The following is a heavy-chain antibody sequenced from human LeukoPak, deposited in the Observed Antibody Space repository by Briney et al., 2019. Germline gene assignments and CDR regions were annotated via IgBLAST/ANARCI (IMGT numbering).Heavy chain of an antibody. D-gene: IGHD3-3*01. V-gene: IGHV3-30*02. CDR2: IRYDGSNK. Sequence: PGGSLRLSCAASGFTFSSYGMHWVRQAPGKGLEWVAFIRYDGSNKYYADSVKGRFTISRDNAKNSLYLQMNSLRAEDTAVYYCARDGGYYDFWSGYPPYYMDVWGKGTTVTVSS. CDR3: ARDGGYYDFWSGYPPYYMDV. J-gene: IGHJ6*03. CDR1: GFTFSSYG.